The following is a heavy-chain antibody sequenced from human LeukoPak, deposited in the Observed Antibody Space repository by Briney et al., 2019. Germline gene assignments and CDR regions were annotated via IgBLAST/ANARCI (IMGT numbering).Heavy chain of an antibody. CDR3: AKLADGDQVVITQKAIDY. CDR1: GFTFSSYG. Sequence: GGSLRLSCAASGFTFSSYGMHWVRQAPGKGLEWVAFIRYDGSSKYYADSVKGRFTISRDNSKNTLYLQMNSLRAEDTAVYYCAKLADGDQVVITQKAIDYWGQGALVTVSS. CDR2: IRYDGSSK. V-gene: IGHV3-30*02. J-gene: IGHJ4*02. D-gene: IGHD3-22*01.